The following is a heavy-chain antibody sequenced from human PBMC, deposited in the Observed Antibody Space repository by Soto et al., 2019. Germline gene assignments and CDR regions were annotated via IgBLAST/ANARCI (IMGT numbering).Heavy chain of an antibody. CDR1: GFTFSSYA. V-gene: IGHV3-23*01. Sequence: EVQLLESGGGLVQPGGSLRLSCAASGFTFSSYAMSWVRQAPGKGLEWVSAISGSGGSTYYADSVKGRFTISRDNSKNTLYLQMNSLRAEDTAVYYCAKVSHYDSSGYCDAFDIWGQGTMVTVSS. CDR2: ISGSGGST. CDR3: AKVSHYDSSGYCDAFDI. D-gene: IGHD3-22*01. J-gene: IGHJ3*02.